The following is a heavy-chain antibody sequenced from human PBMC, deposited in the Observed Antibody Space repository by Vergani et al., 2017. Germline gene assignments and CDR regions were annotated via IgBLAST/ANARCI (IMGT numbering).Heavy chain of an antibody. CDR2: IYYSGLT. J-gene: IGHJ4*02. D-gene: IGHD6-19*01. CDR3: ARQRPGSGWSPGDFDD. Sequence: QLQLQQSGPGLVKPSETLFLTCTVSAASISSGSYYWGWIRQPPGKSLEWIGSIYYSGLTYYNPSLKSRVAISVDTSKNQFSLKVTSVTAADTAVYFCARQRPGSGWSPGDFDDWGQGILVTVSS. V-gene: IGHV4-39*01. CDR1: AASISSGSYY.